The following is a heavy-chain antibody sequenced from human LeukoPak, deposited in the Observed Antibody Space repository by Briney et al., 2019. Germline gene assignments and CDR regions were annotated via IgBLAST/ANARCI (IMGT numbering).Heavy chain of an antibody. Sequence: GASGKVSCKASGYTFTGYYMHWVRQAPGQGLEWMGWINPNSGGTNYAQKFQGRVTMTRDTSISTAYMELSRLRSDDTAVYYCARVRIHYGSGSYDAFDIWGQGTMVTVSS. CDR2: INPNSGGT. CDR1: GYTFTGYY. V-gene: IGHV1-2*02. D-gene: IGHD3-10*01. J-gene: IGHJ3*02. CDR3: ARVRIHYGSGSYDAFDI.